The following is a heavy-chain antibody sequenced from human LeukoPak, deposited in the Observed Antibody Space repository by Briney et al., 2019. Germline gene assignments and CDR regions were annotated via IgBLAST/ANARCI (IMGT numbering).Heavy chain of an antibody. Sequence: ASVKVSCKASGGTFSSYAISWVRQAPGQGLEWMGGIIPIFGTANYAQKFQGRVTITADESTSTAYMELSSLRSEDTAVYYCARDQRVAYAFDIWGQGTMVTVSS. J-gene: IGHJ3*02. CDR2: IIPIFGTA. D-gene: IGHD3-3*01. CDR1: GGTFSSYA. CDR3: ARDQRVAYAFDI. V-gene: IGHV1-69*13.